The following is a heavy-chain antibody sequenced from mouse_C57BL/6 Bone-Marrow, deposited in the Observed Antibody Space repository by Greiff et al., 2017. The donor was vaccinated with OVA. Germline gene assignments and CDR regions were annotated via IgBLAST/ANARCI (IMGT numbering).Heavy chain of an antibody. J-gene: IGHJ1*03. V-gene: IGHV1-81*01. D-gene: IGHD2-3*01. CDR3: ARGDDNYGYFDV. CDR1: GYTFTSYG. CDR2: IYPRSGNT. Sequence: VQLQQSGAELARPGASVKLSCKASGYTFTSYGISWVKQRTGQGLEWIGEIYPRSGNTYYNEKFKGKATLTADKSSSTAYMELRSLTSEDSAVYFCARGDDNYGYFDVWGTGTTVTVSS.